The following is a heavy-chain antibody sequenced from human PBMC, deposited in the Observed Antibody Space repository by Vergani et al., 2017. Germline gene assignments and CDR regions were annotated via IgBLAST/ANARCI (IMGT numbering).Heavy chain of an antibody. CDR2: IYHSGST. V-gene: IGHV4-4*03. Sequence: QVQLQESGPGLVTPPGTLSLPCAVSGGSIRSSNWWSWVGQPPGKGLAWIGEIYHSGSTNYHPSLTSRVTISVDKSKNQFSLKLSSVTAADTAVYYCAGFTGWFDAWGQGTLVTVSS. D-gene: IGHD2-8*02. J-gene: IGHJ5*02. CDR1: GGSIRSSNW. CDR3: AGFTGWFDA.